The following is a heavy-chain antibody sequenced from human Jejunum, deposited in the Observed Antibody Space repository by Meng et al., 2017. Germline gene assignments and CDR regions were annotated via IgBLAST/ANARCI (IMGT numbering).Heavy chain of an antibody. Sequence: GGSLRLSCAASEFTCITYWMSWVRQAPGKGLEWVANINQDGSARYYVDPVKGRFTISRDNAKNSLYLQMNSLRAEDTAVYYCARVKRFVYDIGFYHDFWGQGTLVTVYS. CDR3: ARVKRFVYDIGFYHDF. D-gene: IGHD3-22*01. J-gene: IGHJ4*02. CDR1: EFTCITYW. V-gene: IGHV3-7*01. CDR2: INQDGSAR.